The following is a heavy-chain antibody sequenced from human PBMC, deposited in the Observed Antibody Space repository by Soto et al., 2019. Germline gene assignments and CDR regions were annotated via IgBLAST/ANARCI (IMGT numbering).Heavy chain of an antibody. J-gene: IGHJ4*02. CDR2: IIPILGIA. CDR3: ARDPLAAGYCSGGSCYSEGYFDY. D-gene: IGHD2-15*01. CDR1: GGTFSSYT. V-gene: IGHV1-69*04. Sequence: VASVKVSCKASGGTFSSYTISWVRQAPGQGLEWMGRIIPILGIANYAQKFQGRVTITADKSTSTAYMELSSLRSEDTAVYYCARDPLAAGYCSGGSCYSEGYFDYWGQGTLVTVSS.